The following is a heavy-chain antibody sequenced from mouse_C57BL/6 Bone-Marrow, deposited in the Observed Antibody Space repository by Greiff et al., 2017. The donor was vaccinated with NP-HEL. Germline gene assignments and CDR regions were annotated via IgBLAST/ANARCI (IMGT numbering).Heavy chain of an antibody. CDR1: GYTFTSYW. V-gene: IGHV1-72*01. J-gene: IGHJ2*01. D-gene: IGHD2-4*01. CDR2: IDPNSGGT. Sequence: QVQLQQPGAELVKPGASVKLSCKASGYTFTSYWMHWVKQRPGRGLEWLGRIDPNSGGTKYNEKFKSKATLTVDKPSSTAYMQLSSLTSEDSSVYYCARYDYDYWGQGTTLTVSS. CDR3: ARYDYDY.